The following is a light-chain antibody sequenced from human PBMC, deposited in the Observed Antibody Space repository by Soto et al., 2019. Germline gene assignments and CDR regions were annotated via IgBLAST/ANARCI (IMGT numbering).Light chain of an antibody. CDR1: QSINW. Sequence: DIQLAQSPSTLSASVGDRITITCRATQSINWLAWDQQKPGKAPKLLIFEASRLESGVPSRLSGSGSGTEFTLTLSSLQPDDFGTYYCQHYDTYSPMWTFGQGTKLDVK. J-gene: IGKJ1*01. CDR2: EAS. CDR3: QHYDTYSPMWT. V-gene: IGKV1-5*03.